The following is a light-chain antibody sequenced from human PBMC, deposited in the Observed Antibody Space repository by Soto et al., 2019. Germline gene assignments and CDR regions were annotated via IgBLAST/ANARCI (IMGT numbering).Light chain of an antibody. Sequence: EIVLTQSPATLSLSPWERATLSCRASQSVRSYLAWYQQKPGQAPRLLLYDASNRATGIPARFSGSGSGTDFTLTLSSLEPGDFAVYYCQQRSNWPLITFGQGTRLEIK. CDR2: DAS. CDR3: QQRSNWPLIT. CDR1: QSVRSY. V-gene: IGKV3-11*01. J-gene: IGKJ5*01.